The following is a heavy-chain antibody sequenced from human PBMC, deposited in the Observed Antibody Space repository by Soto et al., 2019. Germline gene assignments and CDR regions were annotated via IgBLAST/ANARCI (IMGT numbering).Heavy chain of an antibody. CDR1: GGSFSGYY. J-gene: IGHJ4*02. CDR3: ARGQGSSSWLNYFDY. CDR2: INHSGST. Sequence: SETLSLSCAVYGGSFSGYYWSWIRQPPGKGLEWIGEINHSGSTNYNPSLKSRVTISVDTSKNQFSLKLSSVTAADTAVYHCARGQGSSSWLNYFDYWGQGTLVTVSS. V-gene: IGHV4-34*01. D-gene: IGHD6-6*01.